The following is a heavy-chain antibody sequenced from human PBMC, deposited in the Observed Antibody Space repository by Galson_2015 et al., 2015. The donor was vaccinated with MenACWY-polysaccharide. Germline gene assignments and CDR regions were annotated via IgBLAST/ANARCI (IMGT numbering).Heavy chain of an antibody. CDR1: GFTFSSFA. J-gene: IGHJ4*01. Sequence: ALRLSCAASGFTFSSFAIHWVRQAPGKGLEWVALISYDGDTKFYGDSVKGRFTISRDSSKNTMFLQMDSLTIEDTAVYYCAKDRIYYSSSWFGAFDSWGHGTLVAVSS. CDR2: ISYDGDTK. CDR3: AKDRIYYSSSWFGAFDS. V-gene: IGHV3-30*18. D-gene: IGHD3-10*01.